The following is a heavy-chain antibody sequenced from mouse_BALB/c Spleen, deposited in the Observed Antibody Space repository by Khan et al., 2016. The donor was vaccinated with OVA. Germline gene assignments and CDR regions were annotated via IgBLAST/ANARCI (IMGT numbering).Heavy chain of an antibody. V-gene: IGHV1-7*01. J-gene: IGHJ2*01. CDR2: INPTSGYT. CDR3: ARDRIDY. Sequence: QVQLQQSGAELAKPGASVKLSCKASGYTFTSYWMHWIKQRPGQGLEWIGYINPTSGYTDYNQKFKDKATLTADKSSSTAYMQLNSLTSDDSAVYDWARDRIDYWGQGTTLTVSS. CDR1: GYTFTSYW.